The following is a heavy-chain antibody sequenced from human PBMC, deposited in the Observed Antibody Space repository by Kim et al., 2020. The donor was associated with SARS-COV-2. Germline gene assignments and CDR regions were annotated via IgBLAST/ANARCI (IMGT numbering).Heavy chain of an antibody. D-gene: IGHD3-9*01. Sequence: SETLSLTCTVSGGSVSSGSYYWSWIRQPPGKGLEWIGYIYYSGSTNYSPSLKSRVTISVDTSKNQFSLKLSSVTAADTAVYYCARGVRWYDILPGYNGNFDYWGQGTLVTVS. V-gene: IGHV4-61*01. J-gene: IGHJ4*02. CDR3: ARGVRWYDILPGYNGNFDY. CDR2: IYYSGST. CDR1: GGSVSSGSYY.